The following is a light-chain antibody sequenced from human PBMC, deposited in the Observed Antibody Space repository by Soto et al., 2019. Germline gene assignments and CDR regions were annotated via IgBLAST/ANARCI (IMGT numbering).Light chain of an antibody. V-gene: IGKV3-20*01. CDR2: GAS. J-gene: IGKJ4*01. CDR1: QSVRSSY. CDR3: QQYGSSPPLT. Sequence: IVLTQYQGTLYSSPGERATLSCRASQSVRSSYLAWYQQKPGQAPRLLIYGASSRATGIPDMFSGSGSGTDFTLTISRLEPEDFAVYYCQQYGSSPPLTFGGGTKV.